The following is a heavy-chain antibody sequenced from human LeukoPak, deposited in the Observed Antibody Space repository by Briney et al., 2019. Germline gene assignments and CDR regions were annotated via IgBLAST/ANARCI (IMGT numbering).Heavy chain of an antibody. CDR2: IYYSGST. CDR3: ARHSGYDHNWFDP. Sequence: SETLSLTCTVSGGSISSYYWSWIRRPPGKGLEWIGYIYYSGSTNYNPSLKSRVTISVDTSKNQFSLKLSSVTAADTAVYYCARHSGYDHNWFDPWGQGTLVTVSS. V-gene: IGHV4-59*08. J-gene: IGHJ5*02. D-gene: IGHD5-12*01. CDR1: GGSISSYY.